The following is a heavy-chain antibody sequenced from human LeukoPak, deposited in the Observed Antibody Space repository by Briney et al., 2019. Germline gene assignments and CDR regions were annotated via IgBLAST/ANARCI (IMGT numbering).Heavy chain of an antibody. D-gene: IGHD6-19*01. CDR2: INHSGST. V-gene: IGHV4-34*01. J-gene: IGHJ4*02. Sequence: SSETLSLTCAVYGGSFSGYYWSWIRQPPGKGLEWIGEINHSGSTNYNPSPKSRVTISVDTSKNQFSLKLSSVTAADTAVYYCARSATQWLALLDYWGQGTLVTVSS. CDR3: ARSATQWLALLDY. CDR1: GGSFSGYY.